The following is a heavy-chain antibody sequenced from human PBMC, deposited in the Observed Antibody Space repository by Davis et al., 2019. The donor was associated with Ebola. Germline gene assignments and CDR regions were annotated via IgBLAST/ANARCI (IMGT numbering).Heavy chain of an antibody. CDR2: MYSLGAT. CDR1: VITFSSYA. V-gene: IGHV3-66*01. D-gene: IGHD6-19*01. J-gene: IGHJ3*01. CDR3: AGGKDSSGWYGDDAFDF. Sequence: PGGSLRLSCTDSVITFSSYAMTWVRQAPGRGLEWVSVMYSLGATSYADSVQGRFAISRDSSKNTLYLQMNSLRAEDTAVYYCAGGKDSSGWYGDDAFDFWGQGTMVIVSS.